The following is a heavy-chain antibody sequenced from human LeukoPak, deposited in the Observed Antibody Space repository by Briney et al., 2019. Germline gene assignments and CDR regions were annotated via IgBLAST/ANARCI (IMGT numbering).Heavy chain of an antibody. D-gene: IGHD2-15*01. Sequence: GGSLRLSCAASGFTFSSYWMHWVRQAPGKGLVWVSRINSDGSSTSYADSVKGRFTISRDNAKNSLYLQMNSLRAEDTAVYYCARGGAVVAATRRNWFDPWGQGTLVTVSS. V-gene: IGHV3-74*01. CDR2: INSDGSST. J-gene: IGHJ5*02. CDR3: ARGGAVVAATRRNWFDP. CDR1: GFTFSSYW.